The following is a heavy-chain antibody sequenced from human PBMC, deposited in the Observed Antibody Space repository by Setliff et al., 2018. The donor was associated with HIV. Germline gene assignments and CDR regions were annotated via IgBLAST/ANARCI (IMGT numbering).Heavy chain of an antibody. D-gene: IGHD6-6*01. Sequence: KTSETLSLTCTLSGGSVSSSGYYWGWLRQPPGQGPEWIGSVYYTGSTYYSLSLNSRVTISVDTSKNQFSLKLSSVTAADTAVYYCARGGYIAARFYYFDYLGQGLLVTV. CDR2: VYYTGST. V-gene: IGHV4-39*07. J-gene: IGHJ4*02. CDR3: ARGGYIAARFYYFDY. CDR1: GGSVSSSGYY.